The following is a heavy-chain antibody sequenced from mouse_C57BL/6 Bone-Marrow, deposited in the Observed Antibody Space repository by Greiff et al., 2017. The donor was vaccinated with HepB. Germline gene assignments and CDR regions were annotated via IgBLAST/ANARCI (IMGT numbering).Heavy chain of an antibody. D-gene: IGHD1-1*01. CDR2: IDPSDSYT. CDR1: GYTFTSYW. CDR3: ARRYYGSSPWYFDV. Sequence: VQLQQPGAELVKPGASVKLSCKASGYTFTSYWMQWVKQRPGQGLEWIGEIDPSDSYTNYNQKFKGKATLTVDTSSSTAYMQLSSLTSEDSAVYYCARRYYGSSPWYFDVWGTGTTVTVSS. J-gene: IGHJ1*03. V-gene: IGHV1-50*01.